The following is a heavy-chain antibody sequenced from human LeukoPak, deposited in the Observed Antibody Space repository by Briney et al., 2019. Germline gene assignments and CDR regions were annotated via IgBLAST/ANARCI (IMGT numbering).Heavy chain of an antibody. Sequence: AASVKVSCKASGYTFTSYGISWVRQAPGQGLEWMGWISAYNGNTNYAQKLQGRVTMTTDTSTSTAYMELRSLRSDDTAVYYCARDPISREMATTRKFDYWGQGTLVTVSS. D-gene: IGHD5-12*01. CDR1: GYTFTSYG. V-gene: IGHV1-18*01. CDR3: ARDPISREMATTRKFDY. CDR2: ISAYNGNT. J-gene: IGHJ4*02.